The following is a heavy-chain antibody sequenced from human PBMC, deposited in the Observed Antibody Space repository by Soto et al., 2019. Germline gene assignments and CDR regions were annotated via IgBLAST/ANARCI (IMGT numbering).Heavy chain of an antibody. V-gene: IGHV1-18*01. CDR2: ISAYNGNT. Sequence: QVQLVQSGAAVKKPGASVKVSCKASGYTFTSYGFSWVRQAPGQGLEWMGWISAYNGNTNYAQKLQGRVTMTTDTSTSTAYMELRGLRSDDTAVYYCASYHLNSYYYGMDVWGQGPTVTVSS. J-gene: IGHJ6*02. CDR1: GYTFTSYG. CDR3: ASYHLNSYYYGMDV.